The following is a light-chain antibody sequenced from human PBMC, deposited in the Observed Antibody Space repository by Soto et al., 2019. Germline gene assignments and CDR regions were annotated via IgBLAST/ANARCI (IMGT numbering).Light chain of an antibody. V-gene: IGKV3-11*01. J-gene: IGKJ1*01. CDR3: QQRSDWPPWT. CDR1: QSVSSY. Sequence: EIVLTQSPATLSLSPGERATLSCRASQSVSSYLAWCQQKPGQAPRLFIYDASNRATGIPARFSGSGSGTDFTLTISSLEPEDFAVYYCQQRSDWPPWTFGQGTKVDIK. CDR2: DAS.